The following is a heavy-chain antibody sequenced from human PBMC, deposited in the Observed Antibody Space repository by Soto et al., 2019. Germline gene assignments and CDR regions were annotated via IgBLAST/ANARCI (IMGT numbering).Heavy chain of an antibody. V-gene: IGHV1-3*01. J-gene: IGHJ5*02. CDR2: INAGNGNT. D-gene: IGHD3-10*01. Sequence: ASVKVSCKASGYTFASNAMQWVRQAPGQRLEWMGWINAGNGNTKYPQRFQGRVTLTSDRSTSTVYMELSSLRLEDTAVYYCARATDHGSGSYNWFDPWGQGTLVTVSS. CDR1: GYTFASNA. CDR3: ARATDHGSGSYNWFDP.